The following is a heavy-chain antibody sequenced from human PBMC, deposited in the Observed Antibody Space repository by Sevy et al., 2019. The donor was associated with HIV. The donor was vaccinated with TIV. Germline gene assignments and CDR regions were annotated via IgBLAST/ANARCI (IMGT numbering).Heavy chain of an antibody. V-gene: IGHV3-13*01. CDR1: GFTFSNYD. J-gene: IGHJ6*02. Sequence: GGSLRLSCRASGFTFSNYDMHWVRQATGKGLEWVSGIDNDGDTYYPDSVKGRFTSARENGRDSLYLQMNSLGAGDTAVYYCARELYYGMDVWGQGTTVTVSS. CDR2: IDNDGDT. D-gene: IGHD3-10*01. CDR3: ARELYYGMDV.